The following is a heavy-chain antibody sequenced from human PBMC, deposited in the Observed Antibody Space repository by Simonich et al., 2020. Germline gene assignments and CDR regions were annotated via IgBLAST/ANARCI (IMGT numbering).Heavy chain of an antibody. D-gene: IGHD2-15*01. Sequence: QVQLVESGGGVVQPGRSLRLSCAASGFTFSSYAMHWVRQAPGKGLEGVAVIADYGGTKYYADSVKGRFTISRDNSKNTLYLQMNSLRAEDTAVYYCAREGLLLDAFDIWGQGTMVTVSS. CDR1: GFTFSSYA. CDR3: AREGLLLDAFDI. V-gene: IGHV3-30*07. CDR2: IADYGGTK. J-gene: IGHJ3*02.